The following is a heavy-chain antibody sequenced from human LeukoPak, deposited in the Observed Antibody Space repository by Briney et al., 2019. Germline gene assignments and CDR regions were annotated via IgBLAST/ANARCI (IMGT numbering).Heavy chain of an antibody. Sequence: ASVKVSCKASGYTFTSYDFNWLRQATGQGPEWMGWMNPNSGATGYAQKFQGRVTMTRSASINTAYMELTNLRSEDTAVYYCARGAWELYGMDVWGQGTTVTVSS. CDR1: GYTFTSYD. CDR2: MNPNSGAT. V-gene: IGHV1-8*01. J-gene: IGHJ6*02. CDR3: ARGAWELYGMDV. D-gene: IGHD1-26*01.